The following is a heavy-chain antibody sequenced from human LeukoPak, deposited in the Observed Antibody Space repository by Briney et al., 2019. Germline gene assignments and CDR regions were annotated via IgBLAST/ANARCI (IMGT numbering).Heavy chain of an antibody. CDR1: GFTFSSYA. Sequence: GGSLRLSCAASGFTFSSYAMSWVRQAPGKGLEWVSAISGSGGSTCYADSVKGRFTISRDNSKNTLYLQMNSLRAEDTAVYYCAKPKGGFRQQLATNYFDYWGQGTLVTVSS. CDR2: ISGSGGST. CDR3: AKPKGGFRQQLATNYFDY. V-gene: IGHV3-23*01. J-gene: IGHJ4*02. D-gene: IGHD6-13*01.